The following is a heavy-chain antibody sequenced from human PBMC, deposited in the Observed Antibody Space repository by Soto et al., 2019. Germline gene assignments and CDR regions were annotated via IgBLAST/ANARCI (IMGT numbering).Heavy chain of an antibody. D-gene: IGHD6-13*01. CDR2: IDPSDSYT. CDR1: GYSFTSYW. V-gene: IGHV5-10-1*01. CDR3: ARLQAAAGDNDLTFDY. Sequence: EVQLVQSGAEVKKPGESLRISCKGSGYSFTSYWISWVRRMPRKGLEWMGRIDPSDSYTNYSPSFQGHVTISADKSMSTAYLQWSSLKASDTAMYYCARLQAAAGDNDLTFDYWGQGTLVTVSS. J-gene: IGHJ4*02.